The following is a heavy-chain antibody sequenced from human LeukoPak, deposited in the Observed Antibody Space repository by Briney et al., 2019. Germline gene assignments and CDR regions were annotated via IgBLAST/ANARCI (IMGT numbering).Heavy chain of an antibody. CDR2: INPNSGDT. Sequence: GASVKVSCKASGYTITGYYMRWVRQAPGQGLEWMAWINPNSGDTNFAQKFQGRVTMTRDTSISTVYMELSRLRSDDTAVFFCARGYYDSSDFEYFQHWGQGTLVTVSS. V-gene: IGHV1-2*02. CDR1: GYTITGYY. CDR3: ARGYYDSSDFEYFQH. D-gene: IGHD3-22*01. J-gene: IGHJ1*01.